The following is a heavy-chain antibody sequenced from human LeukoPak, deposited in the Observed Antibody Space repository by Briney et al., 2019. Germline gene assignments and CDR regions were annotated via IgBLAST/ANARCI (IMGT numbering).Heavy chain of an antibody. D-gene: IGHD1-26*01. Sequence: PSQTLPLTCTVSGGSISNYYWSWIRQPPGKGLEWIGYIYYTGSTNHNPALKSRVTISVDTSKNQFSLKLNSVTAADTAVYYCARGGNYFRDYWGQGTLVTVSS. CDR2: IYYTGST. CDR3: ARGGNYFRDY. CDR1: GGSISNYY. V-gene: IGHV4-59*08. J-gene: IGHJ4*02.